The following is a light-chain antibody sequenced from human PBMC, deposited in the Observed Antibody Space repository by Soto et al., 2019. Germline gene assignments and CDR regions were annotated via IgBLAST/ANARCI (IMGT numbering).Light chain of an antibody. CDR2: GNN. Sequence: VLTQPPSVSGAPGRRVTISCTGSSSNIGAPYGVHWYQQLPGTAPKLLIYGNNNRPSGVPDRFSGSQSGTSASLAITGLQAEDEADYYCQSYDSSLTALVFGGGTKLTVL. CDR1: SSNIGAPYG. J-gene: IGLJ2*01. CDR3: QSYDSSLTALV. V-gene: IGLV1-40*01.